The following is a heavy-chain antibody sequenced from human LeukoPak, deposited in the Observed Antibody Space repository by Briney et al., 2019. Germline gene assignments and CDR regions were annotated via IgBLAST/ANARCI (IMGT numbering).Heavy chain of an antibody. CDR1: GGSISSYY. J-gene: IGHJ4*02. V-gene: IGHV4-4*09. Sequence: PSETLSLTCTVSGGSISSYYWSWIRQPPGKGLEWIGYIYTSGSTNYNPSLKSRVTISVDTSKNQFSLKLSSVTAADTAVYYCARHSVSYGDFDYWGQGTLVTVSS. CDR3: ARHSVSYGDFDY. CDR2: IYTSGST. D-gene: IGHD4-17*01.